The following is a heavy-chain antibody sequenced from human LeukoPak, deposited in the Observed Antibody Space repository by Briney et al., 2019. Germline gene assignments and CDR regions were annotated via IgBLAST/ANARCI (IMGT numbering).Heavy chain of an antibody. CDR2: ISYDGNEI. Sequence: GGSLRLSCSASGFNFKTYGMHWVRQAPGKGLEWVAVISYDGNEIHYADSVKGRFTISRDNSKNTLYLQMNSLRAEDTAVYYCARLPSFFAWYFDYWGQGTLVTVSS. J-gene: IGHJ4*02. D-gene: IGHD2/OR15-2a*01. CDR3: ARLPSFFAWYFDY. V-gene: IGHV3-33*08. CDR1: GFNFKTYG.